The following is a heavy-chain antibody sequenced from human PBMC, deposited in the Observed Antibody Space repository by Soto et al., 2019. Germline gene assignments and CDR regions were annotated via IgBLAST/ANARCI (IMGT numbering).Heavy chain of an antibody. CDR1: GFAFSSYA. CDR3: AKTPGPGGSGYYYFDY. V-gene: IGHV3-23*01. Sequence: GGSLRLSCAASGFAFSSYAMSWVRQAPGKGLEWVSAISGSGGSTYYADSVKGRFTISRDNSKNTLYLQMNSLRAEDTAVYYCAKTPGPGGSGYYYFDYWGQGTPVTVSS. J-gene: IGHJ4*02. CDR2: ISGSGGST. D-gene: IGHD3-10*01.